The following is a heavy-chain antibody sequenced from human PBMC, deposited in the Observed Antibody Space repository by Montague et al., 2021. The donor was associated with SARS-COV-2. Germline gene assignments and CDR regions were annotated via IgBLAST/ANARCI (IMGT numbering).Heavy chain of an antibody. V-gene: IGHV4-59*01. J-gene: IGHJ3*02. CDR1: GHSISSYY. CDR3: ARISRNSGFVGVFDI. D-gene: IGHD3-22*01. Sequence: SETLSLTCTVSGHSISSYYWTWIRQPPVKGLEWIGYSYPSGSTNYNPSLKSRVTISVDTSKNQFSLKLSSVTAADPAVYYCARISRNSGFVGVFDIWGQGTLVTVSS. CDR2: SYPSGST.